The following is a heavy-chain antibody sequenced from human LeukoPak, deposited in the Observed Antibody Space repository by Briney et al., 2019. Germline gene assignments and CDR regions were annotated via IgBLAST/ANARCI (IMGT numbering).Heavy chain of an antibody. J-gene: IGHJ3*02. V-gene: IGHV4-38-2*02. D-gene: IGHD3-3*01. CDR2: IYHSGST. CDR1: DYSISSGHY. CDR3: ARHYDPQPFDVFDI. Sequence: KPSETLSLTCTVSDYSISSGHYWGWIRQPPGQGLEWIGSIYHSGSTYYNPSLKSRVTISVDTSKNQVSLKLSSVTAADTAVYYCARHYDPQPFDVFDIWGQGTMVTVSS.